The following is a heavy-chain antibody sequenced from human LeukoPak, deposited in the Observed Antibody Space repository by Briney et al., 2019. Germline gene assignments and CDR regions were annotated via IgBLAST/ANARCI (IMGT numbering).Heavy chain of an antibody. D-gene: IGHD3-22*01. J-gene: IGHJ5*02. CDR1: GGSVINTNW. V-gene: IGHV4-4*02. CDR3: ARGIGNSRGTRFDP. Sequence: SETLSLTCGVSGGSVINTNWWTWVRQPPGKGLEWIGEVHLDGRTNYNPSLESRLTMSVDVSENQVSLNLTSLTAADTAVYYCARGIGNSRGTRFDPWGQGTLVTVSS. CDR2: VHLDGRT.